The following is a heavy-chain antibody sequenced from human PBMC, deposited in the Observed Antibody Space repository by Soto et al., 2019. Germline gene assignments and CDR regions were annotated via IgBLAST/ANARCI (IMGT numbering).Heavy chain of an antibody. D-gene: IGHD6-13*01. CDR2: IIPIFGTA. CDR3: ARVLVGYGIAEYGTGTYYYGMDV. J-gene: IGHJ6*02. CDR1: GGTFSSYA. Sequence: ASVKVSCKASGGTFSSYAISWVRQAPGQGLEWMGGIIPIFGTANYAQKFQGRVTITADESTSTAYMEPSSLRSEDTAVYYCARVLVGYGIAEYGTGTYYYGMDVWGQGTTVPVS. V-gene: IGHV1-69*13.